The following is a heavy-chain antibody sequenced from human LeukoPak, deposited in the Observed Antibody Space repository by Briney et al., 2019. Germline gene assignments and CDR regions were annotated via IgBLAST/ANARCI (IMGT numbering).Heavy chain of an antibody. V-gene: IGHV4-34*01. D-gene: IGHD1-26*01. CDR2: INHSGST. CDR3: ARGIVGATKAFDY. CDR1: GGSFSGYY. Sequence: SETLSLTCAVYGGSFSGYYWSLIRQPPGKGLEWIGEINHSGSTNYNPSLKSRVTISVDTSKNQFSLKLSSVTAADTAVYYCARGIVGATKAFDYWGQGTLVTVSS. J-gene: IGHJ4*02.